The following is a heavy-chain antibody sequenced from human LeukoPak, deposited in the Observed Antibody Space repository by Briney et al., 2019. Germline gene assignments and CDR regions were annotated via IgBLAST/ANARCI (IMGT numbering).Heavy chain of an antibody. CDR3: ARPGRITMVRGVIITEYYFDY. V-gene: IGHV5-51*01. Sequence: GESLKISCKGSGYSFTSYLIGLVRPMPGKGLEWMGVIYPGDSDTGYSPSLQGQVTISADKSISAAYLQWSSLKASDPAMYYCARPGRITMVRGVIITEYYFDYWGQGTLVTVSS. D-gene: IGHD3-10*01. J-gene: IGHJ4*02. CDR1: GYSFTSYL. CDR2: IYPGDSDT.